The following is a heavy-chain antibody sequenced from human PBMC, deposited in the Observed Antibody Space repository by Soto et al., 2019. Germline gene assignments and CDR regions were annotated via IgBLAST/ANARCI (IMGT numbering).Heavy chain of an antibody. CDR1: GGSISSGDFY. V-gene: IGHV4-31*03. D-gene: IGHD3-22*01. Sequence: QVQLQESGPGLVKPSQTLSLTCTVSGGSISSGDFYWSWIRQDPGKGLEWIGYIYYSGSTYYNPSLKSRVTISVDTSKNQFSLKLSSVTAADTAVYYCARAPTWPRDYYDSSGYYVFDYWGQGTLVTVSS. J-gene: IGHJ4*02. CDR3: ARAPTWPRDYYDSSGYYVFDY. CDR2: IYYSGST.